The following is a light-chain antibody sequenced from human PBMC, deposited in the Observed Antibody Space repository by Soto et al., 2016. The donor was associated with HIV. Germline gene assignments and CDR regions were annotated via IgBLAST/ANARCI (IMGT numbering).Light chain of an antibody. J-gene: IGKJ4*01. CDR2: EVS. CDR3: MQSIQLPLT. V-gene: IGKV2D-29*01. Sequence: DIVMTQTPLSLSVTPGQPASISCRSDQSLLHSDGKTYLSWYLQKTGQPPHLLIYEVSKRFSGVPNRFSGSGSGTDFTLKISRVEAEDVGIYYCMQSIQLPLTFGGGTKVEIK. CDR1: QSLLHSDGKTY.